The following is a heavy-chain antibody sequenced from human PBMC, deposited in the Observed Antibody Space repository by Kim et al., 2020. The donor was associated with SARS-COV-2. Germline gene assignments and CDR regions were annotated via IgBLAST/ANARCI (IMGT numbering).Heavy chain of an antibody. D-gene: IGHD3-10*01. CDR1: GFTFDDYT. CDR3: AKGGGDYYGSGSPLDYYYYGMDV. J-gene: IGHJ6*02. V-gene: IGHV3-43*01. Sequence: GGSLRLSCAASGFTFDDYTMHWVRQAPGKGLEWVSLISWDGGSTYYADSVKGRFTISRDNSKNSLYLQMNSLRTEDTALYYCAKGGGDYYGSGSPLDYYYYGMDVWGQGTTVTVSS. CDR2: ISWDGGST.